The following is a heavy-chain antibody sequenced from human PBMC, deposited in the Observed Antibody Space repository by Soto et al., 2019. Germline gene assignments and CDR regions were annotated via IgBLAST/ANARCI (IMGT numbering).Heavy chain of an antibody. CDR3: ARGDNYDFWSGYSDGNWFDP. CDR2: IYYSGST. Sequence: SETLSLTCTVSGGSISSGGYYCSWIRQHPGKGLEWIGYIYYSGSTYYNPSLKSRVTISVDTSKNQFSLKLSSVTAADTAVYYCARGDNYDFWSGYSDGNWFDPWGQGTLVTVS. J-gene: IGHJ5*02. V-gene: IGHV4-31*03. CDR1: GGSISSGGYY. D-gene: IGHD3-3*01.